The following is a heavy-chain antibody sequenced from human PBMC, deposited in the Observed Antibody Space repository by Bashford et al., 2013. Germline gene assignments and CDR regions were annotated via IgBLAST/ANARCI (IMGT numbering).Heavy chain of an antibody. CDR2: VFPSAERT. V-gene: IGHV1-46*04. Sequence: VASVKVSCKASGYTFTSYYVHWVRQAPGQGLEWMGVVFPSAERTSYAQELQGRVTMTRDTSTGTYYLELSGLRSEDTAVYYCAREPQFTGSLDHWGQGTLVTVSS. CDR1: GYTFTSYY. CDR3: AREPQFTGSLDH. J-gene: IGHJ5*02. D-gene: IGHD3-16*01.